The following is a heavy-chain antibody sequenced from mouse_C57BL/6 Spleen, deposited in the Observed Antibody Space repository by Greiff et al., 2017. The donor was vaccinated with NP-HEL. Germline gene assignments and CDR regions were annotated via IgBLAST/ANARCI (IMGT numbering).Heavy chain of an antibody. D-gene: IGHD1-1*01. CDR1: GYSITSGYY. CDR2: ISYDGSN. V-gene: IGHV3-6*01. Sequence: ESGPGLVKPSQSLSLTCSVTGYSITSGYYWNWIRQFPGNKLEWMGYISYDGSNNYNPSLKNRISITRDTSKNQFFLKLNSVTTEDTATYYCARGYYYGSSSWFAYWGQGTLVTVSA. J-gene: IGHJ3*01. CDR3: ARGYYYGSSSWFAY.